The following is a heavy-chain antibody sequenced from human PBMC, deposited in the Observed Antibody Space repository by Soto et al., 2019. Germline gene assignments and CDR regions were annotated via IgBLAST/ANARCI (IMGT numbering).Heavy chain of an antibody. D-gene: IGHD1-26*01. V-gene: IGHV3-33*01. CDR3: AREPVGPDYAMDV. CDR2: LGFDGGGR. J-gene: IGHJ6*02. CDR1: GFDFSSYG. Sequence: QMQLVESGGGVVQPGTSLRLSCAASGFDFSSYGMHWVRQTPGKGLEWVAVLGFDGGGRYYADSVKGRFTISRDNSKKMLYLQMDCLRAEDTALYYCAREPVGPDYAMDVWGQGTTVTVSS.